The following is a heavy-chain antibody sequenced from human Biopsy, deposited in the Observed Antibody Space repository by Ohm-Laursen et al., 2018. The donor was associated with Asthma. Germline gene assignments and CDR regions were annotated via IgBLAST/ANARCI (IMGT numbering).Heavy chain of an antibody. Sequence: ASVKVSCKSSGDSFSNYAISWVRQAPGQGLEWMGGLIPVLGTPDHAQMFEGRVTITADESTSTACMELSSLSSEDTAVYYCARGYSGSDRIVYYYSGLEVWGQGTTVTVSS. J-gene: IGHJ6*02. V-gene: IGHV1-69*13. CDR2: LIPVLGTP. CDR1: GDSFSNYA. D-gene: IGHD5-12*01. CDR3: ARGYSGSDRIVYYYSGLEV.